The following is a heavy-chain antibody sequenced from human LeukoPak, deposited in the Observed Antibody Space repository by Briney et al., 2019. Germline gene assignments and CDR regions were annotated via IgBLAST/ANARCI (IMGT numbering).Heavy chain of an antibody. CDR1: GVSISSYY. CDR2: IYYSGST. J-gene: IGHJ4*02. Sequence: SGTLSLTCTVAGVSISSYYWSWIRQPPGKGLEWIGYIYYSGSTNYSPSLKSRVTISVDTSKNQFSVKLSSVTAADTAVYYSAKNTWELLQWVQGTLVTVSS. CDR3: AKNTWELLQ. D-gene: IGHD1-26*01. V-gene: IGHV4-59*01.